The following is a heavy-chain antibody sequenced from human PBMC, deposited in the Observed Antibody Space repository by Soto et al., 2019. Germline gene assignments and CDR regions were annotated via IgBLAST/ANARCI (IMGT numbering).Heavy chain of an antibody. V-gene: IGHV3-64D*06. CDR3: VKDDDRYYYYGMDV. D-gene: IGHD3-3*01. CDR1: GFTFSNYA. CDR2: ITNNGGST. J-gene: IGHJ6*02. Sequence: PGGSLRLSCSASGFTFSNYAIHWVRQAPGKGLEYVAAITNNGGSTYYADSVKGRFTISRDNSKNTLYLQMSSLRAEDTAVYYCVKDDDRYYYYGMDVWGQGATVTVSS.